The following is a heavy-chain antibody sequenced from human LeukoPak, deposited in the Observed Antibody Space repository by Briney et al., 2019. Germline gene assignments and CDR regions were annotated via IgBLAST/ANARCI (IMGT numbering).Heavy chain of an antibody. J-gene: IGHJ6*02. D-gene: IGHD2-2*01. Sequence: GGSLRLSCAASGFTFRSYGMHWVRQAPGKGLEWVAVIWYDGSNKYYADSVKGRFTISRDNSKNTLFLQMNTLRAEDTAVYFCARGGHCSTTSCSNYDGMDVWGQGTTLTVSS. CDR1: GFTFRSYG. CDR2: IWYDGSNK. V-gene: IGHV3-33*01. CDR3: ARGGHCSTTSCSNYDGMDV.